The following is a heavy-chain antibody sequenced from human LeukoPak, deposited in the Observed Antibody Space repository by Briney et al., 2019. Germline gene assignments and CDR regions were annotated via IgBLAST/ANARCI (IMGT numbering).Heavy chain of an antibody. V-gene: IGHV1-69*04. Sequence: ASVKVSCKASGGTFSSYAISWVRQAPGQGLEWMGRIIPILGIANYAQKFQGRVTITADKSTSTAYMELRSMRSEDTAMYYCAREPYSGNPYFDYWGQGTLVTVSS. J-gene: IGHJ4*02. CDR2: IIPILGIA. CDR1: GGTFSSYA. D-gene: IGHD4-23*01. CDR3: AREPYSGNPYFDY.